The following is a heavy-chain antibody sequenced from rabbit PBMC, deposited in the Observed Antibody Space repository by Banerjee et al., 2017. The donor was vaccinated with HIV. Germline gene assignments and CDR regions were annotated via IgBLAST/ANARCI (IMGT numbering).Heavy chain of an antibody. CDR2: IAAGSGST. CDR1: GFSFSSSYY. J-gene: IGHJ6*01. V-gene: IGHV1S45*01. D-gene: IGHD2-1*01. Sequence: QEQLVESGGGLVQPEGSLTLTCTASGFSFSSSYYMCWVRQAPGKGLEWIACIAAGSGSTYYASWVNGRFTISSHNAQNTLYLQLNSLTAADTATYFCVRDGSHDEYGDYDLWGPGTLVTVS. CDR3: VRDGSHDEYGDYDL.